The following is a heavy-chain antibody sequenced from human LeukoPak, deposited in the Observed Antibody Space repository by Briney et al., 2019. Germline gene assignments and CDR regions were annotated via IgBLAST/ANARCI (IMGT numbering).Heavy chain of an antibody. D-gene: IGHD3-10*01. CDR2: IYTSGST. J-gene: IGHJ5*02. CDR3: AREGWFGEFRNWFDP. CDR1: GGSISSYY. Sequence: SETLSLTCTVPGGSISSYYWSWIRQPAGKGLEWIGRIYTSGSTNYNPSLKSRVTMSVDTSKNQFSLKLSSVTAADTAVYYCAREGWFGEFRNWFDPWGQGTLVTVSS. V-gene: IGHV4-4*07.